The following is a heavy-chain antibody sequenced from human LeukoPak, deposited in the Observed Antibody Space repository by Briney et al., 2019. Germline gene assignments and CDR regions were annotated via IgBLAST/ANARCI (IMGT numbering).Heavy chain of an antibody. Sequence: ASVTVSCKASGFTLTNFDINWVRQATGQGREWMGWMNSNTGNTGYAQEFQGRVTMTRDTSIGTAYMELTNLRSEDTAVYYCARGRRGSSGPWSWYLDLWGRGTLVTASS. CDR3: ARGRRGSSGPWSWYLDL. D-gene: IGHD3-22*01. CDR2: MNSNTGNT. V-gene: IGHV1-8*01. J-gene: IGHJ2*01. CDR1: GFTLTNFD.